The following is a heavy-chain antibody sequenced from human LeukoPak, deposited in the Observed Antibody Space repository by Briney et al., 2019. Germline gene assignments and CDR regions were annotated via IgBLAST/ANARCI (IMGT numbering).Heavy chain of an antibody. CDR2: IYHSGST. CDR1: GYSISSGYY. Sequence: SETLSLTCTVSGYSISSGYYWGWIRQPPGKGLEWIGSIYHSGSTYYNPSLKSRVTISVDTSKSQFSLKLSSVTAADTAVYYCARESEGMPSWGQGTLVTVSS. D-gene: IGHD2-2*01. J-gene: IGHJ4*02. CDR3: ARESEGMPS. V-gene: IGHV4-38-2*02.